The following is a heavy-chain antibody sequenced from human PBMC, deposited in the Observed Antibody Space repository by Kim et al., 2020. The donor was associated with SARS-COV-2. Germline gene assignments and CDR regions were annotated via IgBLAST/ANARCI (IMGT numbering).Heavy chain of an antibody. CDR1: GYTFTSYG. CDR3: AREGITMVQGVITHDPPYYFDY. J-gene: IGHJ4*02. Sequence: ASVKVSCKASGYTFTSYGISWVRQAPGQGLEWMGWISAYNGNTNYAQKLQGRVTMTTDTSTSTAYMELRSLRSDDTAVYYCAREGITMVQGVITHDPPYYFDYWGQGTLVTVSS. V-gene: IGHV1-18*01. CDR2: ISAYNGNT. D-gene: IGHD3-10*01.